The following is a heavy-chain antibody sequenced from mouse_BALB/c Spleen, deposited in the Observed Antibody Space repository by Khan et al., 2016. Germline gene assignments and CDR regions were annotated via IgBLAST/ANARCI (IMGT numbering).Heavy chain of an antibody. CDR1: GYTFTNYG. V-gene: IGHV9-3-1*01. D-gene: IGHD1-1*01. CDR3: ARYRYYYGSSRYFDV. Sequence: QIELVQSGPELKRPGKTVKISCKASGYTFTNYGINWVKQAPGKGLKWMGWINTYSGESTYADDFKGRFAFSLETSANTAYLQINNLKNEDTATYCCARYRYYYGSSRYFDVWGAATTVTVSS. J-gene: IGHJ1*01. CDR2: INTYSGES.